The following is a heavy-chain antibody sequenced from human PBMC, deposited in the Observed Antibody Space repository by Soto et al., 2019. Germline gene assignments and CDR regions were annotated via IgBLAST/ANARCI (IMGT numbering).Heavy chain of an antibody. CDR1: GFTFSSYG. D-gene: IGHD2-21*01. Sequence: QVQLVESGGGVVQPGRSLRLSCAASGFTFSSYGMHWVRQAPGKGLEWVAVIWYDGSNKYYADSVKGRFTISRDNSKNTLYLRMNSLRAEDTAVYYCARDGGSCGGDCYPLDYFDYWCQGTLVTVS. CDR3: ARDGGSCGGDCYPLDYFDY. V-gene: IGHV3-33*01. J-gene: IGHJ4*02. CDR2: IWYDGSNK.